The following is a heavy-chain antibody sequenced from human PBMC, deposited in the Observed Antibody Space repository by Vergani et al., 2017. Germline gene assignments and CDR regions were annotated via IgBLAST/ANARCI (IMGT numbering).Heavy chain of an antibody. CDR2: IKQDGSGK. V-gene: IGHV3-7*01. D-gene: IGHD5-12*01. CDR3: AGLDSGYDSLPAGILPETFDY. J-gene: IGHJ4*02. CDR1: GFTFSSYW. Sequence: EVQLVESGGGLVQPGGSLRLSCAASGFTFSSYWMSWVRQAPGKGLAWVANIKQDGSGKYYVDSVKGRFTISRDNAKNSLYLQMDSLRAEYTAVYYCAGLDSGYDSLPAGILPETFDYWGQGTLVTVSS.